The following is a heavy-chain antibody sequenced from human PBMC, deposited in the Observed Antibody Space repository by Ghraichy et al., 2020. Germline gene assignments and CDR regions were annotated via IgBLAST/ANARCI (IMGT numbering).Heavy chain of an antibody. J-gene: IGHJ4*02. CDR2: IYYSGST. CDR1: GGSISSSSYY. CDR3: ARLPRQSGYSYGYFSDY. Sequence: SETLSLTCTVSGGSISSSSYYWGWIRQPPGKGLEWIGSIYYSGSTYYNPSLKSRVTISVDTSKNQFSLKLSSVTAADTAVYYCARLPRQSGYSYGYFSDYWGQGTLVTVSS. V-gene: IGHV4-39*01. D-gene: IGHD5-18*01.